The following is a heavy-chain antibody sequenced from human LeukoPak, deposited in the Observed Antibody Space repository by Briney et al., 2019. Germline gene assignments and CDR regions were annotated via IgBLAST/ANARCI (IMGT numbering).Heavy chain of an antibody. J-gene: IGHJ3*01. CDR2: IYYSGGRT. V-gene: IGHV3-23*01. D-gene: IGHD1-26*01. CDR3: ATRPRELLSGIP. CDR1: GFTFTNYD. Sequence: PGGSLRLSCAASGFTFTNYDMTWVRQAPGKGLEGVSSIYYSGGRTYYADSVRGRFTISSDNSRSMLYLQMSSLRAEDTAVYYCATRPRELLSGIPWGQGTMVTVSS.